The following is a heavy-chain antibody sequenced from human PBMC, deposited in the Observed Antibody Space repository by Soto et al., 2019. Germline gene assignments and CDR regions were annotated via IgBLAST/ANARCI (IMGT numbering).Heavy chain of an antibody. CDR2: IIPIFGTA. V-gene: IGHV1-69*01. D-gene: IGHD6-13*01. Sequence: QVQLVQSGAEVEKTGSSVKVSCKASGGTLSSYAISWVRQAPGQGLEWMGGIIPIFGTANYAQKFQGRVTITADESTSTAYMELSSLRSEDTAVYYCARRSSSWYVHAEYRDWGQGTLVTVTS. CDR1: GGTLSSYA. J-gene: IGHJ4*02. CDR3: ARRSSSWYVHAEYRD.